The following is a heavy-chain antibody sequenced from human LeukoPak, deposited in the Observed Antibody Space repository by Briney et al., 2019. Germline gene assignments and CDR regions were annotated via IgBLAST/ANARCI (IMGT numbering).Heavy chain of an antibody. CDR2: ILGIVCNT. Sequence: GGSLRLSCAASGFTLSSYSMSWVRHPPKKGLEWVSAILGIVCNTYYTDSVKGRFTIPRDNPQHSLYLQMNTLITQHTAVYYCGERGITMIGGGWGKGTTVTISS. CDR3: GERGITMIGGG. CDR1: GFTLSSYS. V-gene: IGHV3-23*01. D-gene: IGHD3-10*02. J-gene: IGHJ6*04.